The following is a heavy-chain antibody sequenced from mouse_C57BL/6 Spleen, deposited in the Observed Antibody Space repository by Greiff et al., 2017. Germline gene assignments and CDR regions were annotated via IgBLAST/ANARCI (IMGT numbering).Heavy chain of an antibody. D-gene: IGHD6-1*01. CDR2: IWSGGST. V-gene: IGHV2-2*01. CDR1: GFSLTSYG. Sequence: VQLQESGPGLVQPSQSLSITCTASGFSLTSYGVHWVRQSPGKGLEWLGVIWSGGSTDYNAAFITRLSNSKDNSKSQVFFKMNSLPADDTAIYYCARTEPEAWFACWGQGALVTVSA. J-gene: IGHJ3*01. CDR3: ARTEPEAWFAC.